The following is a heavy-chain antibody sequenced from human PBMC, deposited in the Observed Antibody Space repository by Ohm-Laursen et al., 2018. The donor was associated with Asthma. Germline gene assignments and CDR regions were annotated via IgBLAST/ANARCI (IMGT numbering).Heavy chain of an antibody. CDR2: INPSGGST. V-gene: IGHV1-46*01. J-gene: IGHJ6*02. CDR3: AADQGSYYYYGMDV. Sequence: SSVKVSCKASGYTFTSYYMHWVRQAPGQGLEWMGIINPSGGSTSYAQKFQGRVTITRDMSTSTAYMELSSLRSEDTAVYYCAADQGSYYYYGMDVWGQGTTVTVSS. CDR1: GYTFTSYY.